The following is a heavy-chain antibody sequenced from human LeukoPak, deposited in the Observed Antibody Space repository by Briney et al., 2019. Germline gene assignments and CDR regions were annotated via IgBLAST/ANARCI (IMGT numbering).Heavy chain of an antibody. V-gene: IGHV3-66*01. D-gene: IGHD6-13*01. Sequence: GGSLRLSCAASGFTVSSNYMNWVRQAPGRGLEWVSVIYNGGSTYYVDSVKGRFTISRDTSKNTLYLLMNSLRAEDTAVYFCARSKPPAVKDYYGLDVWGQGTTVTVSS. CDR2: IYNGGST. J-gene: IGHJ6*02. CDR3: ARSKPPAVKDYYGLDV. CDR1: GFTVSSNY.